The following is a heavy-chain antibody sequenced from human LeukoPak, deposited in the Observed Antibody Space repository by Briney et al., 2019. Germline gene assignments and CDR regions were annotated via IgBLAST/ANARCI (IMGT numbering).Heavy chain of an antibody. CDR3: ARRDSSSPGWYFDL. Sequence: SETLSLTCTVSGGSISSYYWSWIRQPPGKGLEWIGYIYTSGSTNSNPSLKSRVTISVDTSKNQFSLKLSSVTAADTAVYYCARRDSSSPGWYFDLWGRGTLVTVSS. D-gene: IGHD6-6*01. J-gene: IGHJ2*01. V-gene: IGHV4-4*09. CDR2: IYTSGST. CDR1: GGSISSYY.